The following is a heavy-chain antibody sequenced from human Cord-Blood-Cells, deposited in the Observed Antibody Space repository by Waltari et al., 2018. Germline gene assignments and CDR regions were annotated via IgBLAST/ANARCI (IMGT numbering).Heavy chain of an antibody. V-gene: IGHV3-21*01. D-gene: IGHD1-26*01. CDR3: ARDLSGATRYYGMDV. J-gene: IGHJ6*02. CDR2: ISSSSRYI. Sequence: EVQLVESGGGLVKPGGSLRLSCAASGFTFSSYSMNWVRQAPGKGLEGVSSISSSSRYIYYADSVKGRFTISRDNAKNSLYLQRNSLGAEDTAVYYCARDLSGATRYYGMDVWGQGTTVTVSS. CDR1: GFTFSSYS.